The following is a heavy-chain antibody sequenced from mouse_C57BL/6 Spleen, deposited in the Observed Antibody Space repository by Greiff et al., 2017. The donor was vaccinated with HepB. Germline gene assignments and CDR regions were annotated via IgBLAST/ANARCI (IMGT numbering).Heavy chain of an antibody. CDR3: ARSYGPPSYYYAMDY. Sequence: VQLQQSGPELVKPGASVKIPCKASGYTFTDYNMDWVKQSHGKSLEWIGDINPNNGGTIYNQKFKGKATLTVDKSSSTAYMELRSLTSEDTAVYYCARSYGPPSYYYAMDYWGQGTSVTVSS. V-gene: IGHV1-18*01. CDR1: GYTFTDYN. J-gene: IGHJ4*01. CDR2: INPNNGGT. D-gene: IGHD1-1*02.